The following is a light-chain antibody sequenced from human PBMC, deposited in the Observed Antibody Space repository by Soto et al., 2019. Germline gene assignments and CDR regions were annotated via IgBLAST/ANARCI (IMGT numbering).Light chain of an antibody. Sequence: IQLTQSPSSLSASVGDRVTISCRASQGISSYLAWYQQKPGKAPKLLIYAASTLQSGVPSRFSGSGSGTEFTLTISSLQPEDFATYYYQQLNSYPLTFGGRTKVDIK. CDR1: QGISSY. CDR2: AAS. V-gene: IGKV1-9*01. CDR3: QQLNSYPLT. J-gene: IGKJ4*01.